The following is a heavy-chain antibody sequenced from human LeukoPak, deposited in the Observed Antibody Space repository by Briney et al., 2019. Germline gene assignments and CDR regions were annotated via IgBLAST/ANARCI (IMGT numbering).Heavy chain of an antibody. V-gene: IGHV1-24*01. CDR3: ATDLPDCTNGVCYRWSDAFDI. D-gene: IGHD2-8*01. CDR1: GYTFTSYY. CDR2: FDPEDGET. Sequence: GASVKVSCKASGYTFTSYYMHWVRQAPGKGLEWMGGFDPEDGETIYAQKFQGRVTMTEDTSTDTAYMELSSLRSEDTAVYYCATDLPDCTNGVCYRWSDAFDIWGQGTMVTVSS. J-gene: IGHJ3*02.